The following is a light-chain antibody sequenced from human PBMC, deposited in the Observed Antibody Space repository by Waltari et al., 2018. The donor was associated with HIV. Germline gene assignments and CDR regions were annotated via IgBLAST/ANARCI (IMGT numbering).Light chain of an antibody. V-gene: IGKV3-11*01. CDR1: QSVSSL. CDR2: DAS. CDR3: QQRFSWPLT. Sequence: EIVLTQSPATLSLSPGESATLAHRASQSVSSLLPWYQQKPGQVPSLLIYDASNRAAGIPARFSGSGSGTDFTLSISSLEAEDFAVYYCQQRFSWPLTFGRGTKVEIK. J-gene: IGKJ4*01.